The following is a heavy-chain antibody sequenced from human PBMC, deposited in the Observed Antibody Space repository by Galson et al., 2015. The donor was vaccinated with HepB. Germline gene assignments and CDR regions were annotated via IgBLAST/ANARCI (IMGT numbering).Heavy chain of an antibody. J-gene: IGHJ4*02. D-gene: IGHD6-19*01. V-gene: IGHV1-69*13. Sequence: SVKVSCKASGGTFSSYAISWVRQAPGQGLEWMGGIIPIFGTANYAQKFQGRVTITADESTSTAYMELSSLRSEDTAVYYCARVPKQWLTAGYFDYWGQGTLVTVSS. CDR1: GGTFSSYA. CDR3: ARVPKQWLTAGYFDY. CDR2: IIPIFGTA.